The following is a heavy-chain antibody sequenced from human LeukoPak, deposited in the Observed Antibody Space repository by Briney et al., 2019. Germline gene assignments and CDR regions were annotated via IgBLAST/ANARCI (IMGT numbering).Heavy chain of an antibody. J-gene: IGHJ4*02. Sequence: GGSLRLSCAASGFTFSTYAMNWVRQAPAKGLEWVSAIGGGGPTTDYADSVKDRFTISRDNSKNTLYLQMNSLRAEDTAVYFCARGFLGGTDQYFDSWGQGTLVTVSS. CDR3: ARGFLGGTDQYFDS. CDR2: IGGGGPTT. V-gene: IGHV3-23*01. D-gene: IGHD6-19*01. CDR1: GFTFSTYA.